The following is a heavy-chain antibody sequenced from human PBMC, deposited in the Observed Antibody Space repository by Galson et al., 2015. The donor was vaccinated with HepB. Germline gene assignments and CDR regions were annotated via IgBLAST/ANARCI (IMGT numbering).Heavy chain of an antibody. CDR3: ARSEVTTVVTDFDS. V-gene: IGHV3-72*01. D-gene: IGHD4-23*01. Sequence: SLRLSCAVSGFSFSDHYIDWVRQAPGKGLEWVGRSRNKPKGYSTAYAASVKGRFTVSRDDSKNSVFLQMNSLRSEDTAMYYCARSEVTTVVTDFDSWGQGTLVTVSS. CDR1: GFSFSDHY. CDR2: SRNKPKGYST. J-gene: IGHJ4*02.